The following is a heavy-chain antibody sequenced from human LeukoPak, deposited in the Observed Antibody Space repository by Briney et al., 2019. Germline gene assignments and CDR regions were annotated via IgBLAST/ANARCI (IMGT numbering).Heavy chain of an antibody. CDR3: ARDLYGSGYRWNPLEY. Sequence: PSETLSLTCAVSGGSISSSNWWSWVRQPPGKGLEWIGEIYHSGSTNYNPSLKSRVTISVDKSKNQFSLKLSSVTAADTAVYYCARDLYGSGYRWNPLEYWGQGTLVTVSS. CDR1: GGSISSSNW. D-gene: IGHD3-22*01. CDR2: IYHSGST. V-gene: IGHV4-4*02. J-gene: IGHJ4*02.